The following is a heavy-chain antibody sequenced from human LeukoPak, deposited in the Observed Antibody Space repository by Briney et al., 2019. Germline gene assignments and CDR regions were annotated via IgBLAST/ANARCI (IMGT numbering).Heavy chain of an antibody. Sequence: GRSLRLSCAASGFTFSSYAMHWVRQAPGKGLEWVSLIKYDASSTNYADSVKGRFTISRDNAKNTLYLQMNSLRAEDTAVYYCARGATYAYYQDYWGQGTLVTVSS. D-gene: IGHD1-26*01. J-gene: IGHJ4*02. V-gene: IGHV3-30*04. CDR1: GFTFSSYA. CDR2: IKYDASST. CDR3: ARGATYAYYQDY.